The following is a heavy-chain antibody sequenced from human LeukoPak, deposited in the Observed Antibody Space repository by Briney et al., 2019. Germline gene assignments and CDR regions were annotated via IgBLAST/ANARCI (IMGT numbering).Heavy chain of an antibody. Sequence: GGSLRLSCAASGFTFSDYYMSWVRQAPGKGLEWVSSISGSRSDIYYADSVKGRFTISSDNAKNSLYLQMNSLRAEDTAVYYCARGPGIAVAPLQHWGQGTLVTVSS. V-gene: IGHV3-21*01. CDR3: ARGPGIAVAPLQH. CDR1: GFTFSDYY. J-gene: IGHJ1*01. CDR2: ISGSRSDI. D-gene: IGHD6-19*01.